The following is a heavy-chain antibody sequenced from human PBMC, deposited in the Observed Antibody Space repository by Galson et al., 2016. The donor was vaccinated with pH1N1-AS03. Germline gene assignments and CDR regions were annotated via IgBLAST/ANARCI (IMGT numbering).Heavy chain of an antibody. J-gene: IGHJ3*01. CDR2: ISGSGVKT. CDR3: AKELAVVVAAAFDV. CDR1: GFTSSTYV. Sequence: SLRLSCAASGFTSSTYVMIWVRQAPGKGLEWVSSISGSGVKTYYADSVRGRFTVSRDNSKNTLFLQMNSLRAEDTAVYYCAKELAVVVAAAFDVWGQGTMVIVSS. D-gene: IGHD2-15*01. V-gene: IGHV3-23*01.